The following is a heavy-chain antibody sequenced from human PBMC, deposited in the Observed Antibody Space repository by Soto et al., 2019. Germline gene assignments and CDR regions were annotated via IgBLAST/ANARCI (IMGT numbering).Heavy chain of an antibody. J-gene: IGHJ6*03. Sequence: GASVKVSCKASGYTFTSYGINWVRQATGQGLEWMGWMNPNSGNTGYAQKFQGRVTMTRNTSISTAYMELSSLRSEDTAVYYCARTSYYYYYMDVWGKGTTVTVSS. CDR1: GYTFTSYG. V-gene: IGHV1-8*01. CDR2: MNPNSGNT. CDR3: ARTSYYYYYMDV.